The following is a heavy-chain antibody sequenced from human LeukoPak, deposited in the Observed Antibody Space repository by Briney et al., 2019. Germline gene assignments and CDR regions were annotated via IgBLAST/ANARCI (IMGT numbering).Heavy chain of an antibody. CDR3: ARTYGSGTYYFDY. Sequence: PSQTLSLTCTVAGGSISSGTYYWSWIRQPAGKGLEWIGRINTSGSTNYNPSLKCRVTMSVDTSKNQFSLKVRSVTAADTAVYYCARTYGSGTYYFDYWGQGTLVTVSS. V-gene: IGHV4-61*02. J-gene: IGHJ4*02. CDR2: INTSGST. CDR1: GGSISSGTYY. D-gene: IGHD3-10*01.